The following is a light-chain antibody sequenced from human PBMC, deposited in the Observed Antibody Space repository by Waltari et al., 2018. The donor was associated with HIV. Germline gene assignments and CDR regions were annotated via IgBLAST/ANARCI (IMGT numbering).Light chain of an antibody. J-gene: IGKJ5*01. CDR1: QSVSTY. CDR3: HQRSNWPIT. CDR2: GAS. V-gene: IGKV3-11*01. Sequence: EIVLTQSPATLSLSPGERATPPCRASQSVSTYLAWYQQKPGQAPRLLIYGASSRATGIPARFSGSGSGTDFTLTISSLEPGDFGVYYCHQRSNWPITFGQGTRLEIK.